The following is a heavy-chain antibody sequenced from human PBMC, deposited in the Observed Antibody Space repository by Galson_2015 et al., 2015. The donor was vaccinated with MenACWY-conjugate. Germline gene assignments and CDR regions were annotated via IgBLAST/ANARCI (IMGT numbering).Heavy chain of an antibody. D-gene: IGHD6-19*01. CDR3: ARLAVPGLN. V-gene: IGHV3-48*03. Sequence: CAASAFTFSSFEMNWVRQAPGKGLEWVSYISSSGTTIYYSDSVKGRFTISRDNAKNSLYLQMNSLRAEDAAVYYCARLAVPGLNWGQGTLVTVSS. J-gene: IGHJ4*02. CDR2: ISSSGTTI. CDR1: AFTFSSFE.